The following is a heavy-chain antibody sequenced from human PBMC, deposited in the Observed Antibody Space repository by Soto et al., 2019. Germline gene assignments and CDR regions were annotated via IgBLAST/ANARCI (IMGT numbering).Heavy chain of an antibody. CDR1: AYTFTSYG. CDR2: ISAYNGNT. D-gene: IGHD6-13*01. V-gene: IGHV1-18*01. Sequence: ASVKVSCKTSAYTFTSYGIRWVRQAPGQGLEWMGWISAYNGNTNYAQKLQGRVTMTTDTSTSTAYMELRSLRSDDTAVYYCARDDVAAAGTYFDYWGQGTLLTVSS. CDR3: ARDDVAAAGTYFDY. J-gene: IGHJ4*02.